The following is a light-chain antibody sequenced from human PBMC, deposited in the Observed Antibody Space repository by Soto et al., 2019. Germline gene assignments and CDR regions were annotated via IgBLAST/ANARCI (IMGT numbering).Light chain of an antibody. J-gene: IGLJ3*02. V-gene: IGLV2-8*01. CDR2: DVT. CDR3: MQPLQSWT. CDR1: SSDIGGYNS. Sequence: HSALAQSPSASVSPVQSVTISCTGTSSDIGGYNSVSWYQQHPGKAPKVMIYDVTNRASGVPDRFSGSGSGTDFTLKISRVEAEDVGVYYCMQPLQSWTFGQGTK.